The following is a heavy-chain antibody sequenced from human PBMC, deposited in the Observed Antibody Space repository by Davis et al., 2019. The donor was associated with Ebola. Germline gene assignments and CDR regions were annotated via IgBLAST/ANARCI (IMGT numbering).Heavy chain of an antibody. CDR1: GFTFSSYA. CDR3: ARDGGDGYCSGGSCYNYGMDV. D-gene: IGHD2-15*01. V-gene: IGHV3-30-3*01. Sequence: PGGSLRLSCAASGFTFSSYAMHWVRQAPGKGLEWVAVISYDGSNKYYADSVKGRFTISRDNSKNTLYLQMNSLRAEDMAVYYCARDGGDGYCSGGSCYNYGMDVWGKGTTVTVSS. J-gene: IGHJ6*04. CDR2: ISYDGSNK.